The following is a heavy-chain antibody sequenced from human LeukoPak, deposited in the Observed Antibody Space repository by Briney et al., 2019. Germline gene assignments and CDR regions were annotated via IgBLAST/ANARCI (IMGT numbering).Heavy chain of an antibody. CDR1: GGSISSYY. D-gene: IGHD3-10*01. V-gene: IGHV4-59*01. Sequence: SETLSLTCTVSGGSISSYYWSWIRQPPGKGLEWIGYIYYSGSTNYNPSLKSRVTISVDTSKNQFSLKLSSVTAADTAVYYCARVLGAYGSGSYALDYWGQGTLVTVSS. J-gene: IGHJ4*02. CDR3: ARVLGAYGSGSYALDY. CDR2: IYYSGST.